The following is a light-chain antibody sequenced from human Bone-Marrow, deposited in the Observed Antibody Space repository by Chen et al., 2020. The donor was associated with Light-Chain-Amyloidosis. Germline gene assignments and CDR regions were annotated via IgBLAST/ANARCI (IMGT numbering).Light chain of an antibody. CDR2: DAS. Sequence: VLTQSPATLSLSPGERATLSCRASQSVSSYLAWYQQKPGQAPRLLIYDASNRATGIPARFSGSGSGTDFTLTISSLEPEDFAVYYCQQRSNWYTFGQGTKLEIK. CDR1: QSVSSY. J-gene: IGKJ2*01. V-gene: IGKV3-11*01. CDR3: QQRSNWYT.